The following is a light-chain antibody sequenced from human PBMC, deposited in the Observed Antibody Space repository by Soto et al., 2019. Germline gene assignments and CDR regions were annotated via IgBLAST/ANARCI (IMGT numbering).Light chain of an antibody. J-gene: IGLJ3*02. CDR1: SSNIGAGYD. V-gene: IGLV1-40*01. CDR3: QSYDSSLSGWV. Sequence: QSVLTQPPSVSGAPGQRVTISCTGSSSNIGAGYDVHWYQQFPGAAPKLLIYGNSHRPSGVPDRFSGSKSVTSASLAITGLQAEDEADFYCQSYDSSLSGWVFGGGTQLTVL. CDR2: GNS.